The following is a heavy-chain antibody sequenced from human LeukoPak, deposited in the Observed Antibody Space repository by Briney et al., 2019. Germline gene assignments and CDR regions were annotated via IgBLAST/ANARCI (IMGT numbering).Heavy chain of an antibody. D-gene: IGHD3/OR15-3a*01. J-gene: IGHJ4*02. Sequence: GGSLRLSCAASGFTFSSYGMHWVRQAPGKGLEWVAVIWYDGSNKYCADSVKGRFTISRDNSKNTLYLQMNSLRAEDTAVYYCAREVSDWRYFDYWGQGTLVTVSS. CDR3: AREVSDWRYFDY. CDR1: GFTFSSYG. CDR2: IWYDGSNK. V-gene: IGHV3-33*01.